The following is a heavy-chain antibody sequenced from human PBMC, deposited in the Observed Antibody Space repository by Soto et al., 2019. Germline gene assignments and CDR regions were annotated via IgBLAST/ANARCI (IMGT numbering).Heavy chain of an antibody. Sequence: ASVKVSGKASGYTFTSYGISWVRQAPGQGLEWMGWISAYNGNTNYAQKLQGRVTMTTDTSTSTAYMELRSLRSDDTAVYYCASTYYDFWSGYLRFAPWGQGTLVTVSS. CDR1: GYTFTSYG. CDR2: ISAYNGNT. V-gene: IGHV1-18*01. D-gene: IGHD3-3*01. CDR3: ASTYYDFWSGYLRFAP. J-gene: IGHJ5*02.